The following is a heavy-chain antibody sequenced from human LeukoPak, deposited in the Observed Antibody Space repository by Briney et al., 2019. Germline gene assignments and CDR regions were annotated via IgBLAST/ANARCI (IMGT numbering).Heavy chain of an antibody. CDR3: AKDGKNYFDY. V-gene: IGHV3-43*01. CDR1: GFTFDDYS. Sequence: GGSLRFSCAASGFTFDDYSMHWVRPAPGKGLEWVSLISWDGGSTYYEDSVKGRFTISRDNSKNSLSLQMNSLRPEDTALYYCAKDGKNYFDYWGQGTLVTVSS. J-gene: IGHJ4*02. CDR2: ISWDGGST.